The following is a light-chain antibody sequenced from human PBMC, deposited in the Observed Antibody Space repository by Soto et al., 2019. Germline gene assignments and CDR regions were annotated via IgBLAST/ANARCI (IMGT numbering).Light chain of an antibody. CDR1: QSVSSSY. V-gene: IGKV3-20*01. J-gene: IGKJ1*01. CDR2: GAS. CDR3: QQYGRTLWT. Sequence: EIVLTQSPGTLSLSPWERATLSCRASQSVSSSYLAWYQQKPGQAPRLLIYGASSRATGIPDRFSGSGSGTDFTFTISRLEPEDFAVYYCQQYGRTLWTFGQGTKVDI.